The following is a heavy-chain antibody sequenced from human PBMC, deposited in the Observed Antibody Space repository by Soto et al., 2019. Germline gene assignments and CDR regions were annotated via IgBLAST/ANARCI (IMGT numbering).Heavy chain of an antibody. D-gene: IGHD3-3*01. CDR2: FHNSGNP. V-gene: IGHV4-59*01. CDR3: ARGGDFWSGYYTGRYYYGMDV. CDR1: GGCISGYH. Sequence: SETLSLTCSISGGCISGYHWKWIRQTPGKGVEWIGYFHNSGNPKYSSSLKSRVTISVDMSEKQSSLILTSVTAADTAVYYCARGGDFWSGYYTGRYYYGMDVWGQGTTVTVSS. J-gene: IGHJ6*02.